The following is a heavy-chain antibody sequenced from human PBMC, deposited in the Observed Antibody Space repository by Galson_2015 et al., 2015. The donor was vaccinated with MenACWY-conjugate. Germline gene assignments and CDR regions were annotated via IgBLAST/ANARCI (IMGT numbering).Heavy chain of an antibody. V-gene: IGHV3-74*01. Sequence: SLRLSCAASGFIFNTYWMHWVRQAPGKGLVWVSRINPGGSSTTYADSVKDRFTISIDNAKNTLYLQMNSLRPEDTAVFYCAKTRGASFYFDSWGQGTLVTVSS. CDR2: INPGGSST. CDR3: AKTRGASFYFDS. D-gene: IGHD1-26*01. CDR1: GFIFNTYW. J-gene: IGHJ4*02.